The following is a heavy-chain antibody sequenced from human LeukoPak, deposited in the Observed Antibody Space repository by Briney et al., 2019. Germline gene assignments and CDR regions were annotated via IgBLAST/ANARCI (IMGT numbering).Heavy chain of an antibody. D-gene: IGHD3-16*01. CDR2: IYYSGST. CDR1: GGSISSSSCY. Sequence: SETLSLTCTVSGGSISSSSCYWGWIRPPPGEGLELIGRIYYSGSTYYTPSLMSRVTISVDTSKNQCSQKLSSVPAADTAVYYCARRYYDYVWGSYRPPDNWFDPWGQGTLVSVSS. J-gene: IGHJ5*02. CDR3: ARRYYDYVWGSYRPPDNWFDP. V-gene: IGHV4-39*01.